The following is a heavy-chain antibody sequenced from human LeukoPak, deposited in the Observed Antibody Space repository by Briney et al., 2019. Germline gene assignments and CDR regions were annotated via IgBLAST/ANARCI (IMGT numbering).Heavy chain of an antibody. Sequence: KPGGSLRLSCAASGFTFSSYSMNWFRQAPGKGLEWVSSISSSSSYIYYADSVKGRFTISRDNAKNSLYLQMNSLRAEDTAVYYCARLYYDSSGYYYGAFDIWGQGTMVTVSS. CDR2: ISSSSSYI. CDR3: ARLYYDSSGYYYGAFDI. J-gene: IGHJ3*02. V-gene: IGHV3-21*01. D-gene: IGHD3-22*01. CDR1: GFTFSSYS.